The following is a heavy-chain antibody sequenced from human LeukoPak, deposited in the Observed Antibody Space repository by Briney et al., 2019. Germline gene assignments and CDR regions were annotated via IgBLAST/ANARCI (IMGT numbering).Heavy chain of an antibody. V-gene: IGHV3-23*01. CDR1: GFTFSTYG. D-gene: IGHD1-14*01. Sequence: QAGGSLRLSCAASGFTFSTYGMNWVRQAPGKGLEWVSAISAGGGNTYYADSVKGRFTISRDNSKNTLFLEMNSLRAEDTAVYYCAKEYSVRNQFDYWGQGTLVAVSS. CDR3: AKEYSVRNQFDY. J-gene: IGHJ4*02. CDR2: ISAGGGNT.